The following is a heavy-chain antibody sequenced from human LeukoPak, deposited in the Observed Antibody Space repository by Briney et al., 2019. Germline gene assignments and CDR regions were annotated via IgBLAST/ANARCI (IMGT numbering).Heavy chain of an antibody. CDR1: GYTFTSYD. J-gene: IGHJ6*02. CDR3: ARVPHINYGSGSYYNSHGMDV. Sequence: GASVKVSCKASGYTFTSYDINWVRQATGQGLEWMGWMNPNSGNTGYAQKFQGRVTMTRNTSISTAYMELSSLRSEDTAVYYCARVPHINYGSGSYYNSHGMDVWGQGTTVTVSS. V-gene: IGHV1-8*01. D-gene: IGHD3-10*01. CDR2: MNPNSGNT.